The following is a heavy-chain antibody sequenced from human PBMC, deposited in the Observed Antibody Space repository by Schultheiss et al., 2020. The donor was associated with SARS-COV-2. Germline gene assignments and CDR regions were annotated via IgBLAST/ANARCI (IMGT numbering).Heavy chain of an antibody. V-gene: IGHV1-46*01. CDR1: GGTFSSYT. D-gene: IGHD2-2*01. J-gene: IGHJ4*02. Sequence: ASVKVSCKASGGTFSSYTISWVRQAPGQGLEWMGIINPSGGSTSYAQKFQGRVTMTRDTSTSTVYMELSSLRSEDTAVYYCARGEPNIVVVPAPFDYWGQGTLVTVSS. CDR2: INPSGGST. CDR3: ARGEPNIVVVPAPFDY.